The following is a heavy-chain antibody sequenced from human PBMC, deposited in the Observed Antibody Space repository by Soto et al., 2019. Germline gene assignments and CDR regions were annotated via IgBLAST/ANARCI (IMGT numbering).Heavy chain of an antibody. V-gene: IGHV3-23*01. CDR1: GLTFGSRA. J-gene: IGHJ4*02. Sequence: GSLILSGVASGLTFGSRAMSWVRQAPGEGLQWVATITDNGGDAKYADSVRGRFVISRDNSKKTLYLQMTSLTAEDSAMYFCARGSTESYPGSRIFDFWGRGTLVTVSS. CDR3: ARGSTESYPGSRIFDF. D-gene: IGHD3-10*01. CDR2: ITDNGGDA.